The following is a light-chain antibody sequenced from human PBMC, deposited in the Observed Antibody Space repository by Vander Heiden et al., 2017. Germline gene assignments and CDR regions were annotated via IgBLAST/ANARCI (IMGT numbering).Light chain of an antibody. V-gene: IGKV1-5*03. CDR3: QQYNSYSHT. CDR2: KAS. J-gene: IGKJ2*01. CDR1: QSISSW. Sequence: DIQMTQSPSTLSASVGDRVTITCRASQSISSWLAWYQQKPGKPPKLLIYKASSLESGGPSRFSGSGSGTEFTLTISSLQPDDFATYYCQQYNSYSHTFGQGTKLEIK.